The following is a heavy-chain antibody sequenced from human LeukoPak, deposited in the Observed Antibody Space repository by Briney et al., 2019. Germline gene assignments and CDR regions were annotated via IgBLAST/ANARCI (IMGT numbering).Heavy chain of an antibody. J-gene: IGHJ4*02. CDR1: GYTFSDYG. D-gene: IGHD1-26*01. CDR3: GRSREGLYSGSPLDY. Sequence: ASVKVSCKASGYTFSDYGISWVRQAPGQGLEWMGWISGYNGNTNYAQKLQGRVIMTTDTSTRTAYMELRSLKSDDTAVYYCGRSREGLYSGSPLDYWGQGTLVTVSS. V-gene: IGHV1-18*01. CDR2: ISGYNGNT.